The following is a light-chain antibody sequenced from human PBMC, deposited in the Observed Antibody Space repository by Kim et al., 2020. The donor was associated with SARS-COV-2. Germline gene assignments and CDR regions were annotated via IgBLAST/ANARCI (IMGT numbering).Light chain of an antibody. J-gene: IGKJ1*01. CDR2: SAS. CDR1: QSISRY. V-gene: IGKV1-39*01. Sequence: SVGDGAAINCRERQSISRYLHWSQQKPGQAPKHLLYSASSLNSGVPSRLSRSRSRTAFTLTISSLQPEDFATYYCQQSHSTPPRTFGQGTKVDIK. CDR3: QQSHSTPPRT.